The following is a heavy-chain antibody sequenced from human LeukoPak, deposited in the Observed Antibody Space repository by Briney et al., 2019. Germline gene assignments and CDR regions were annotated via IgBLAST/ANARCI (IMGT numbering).Heavy chain of an antibody. Sequence: PSETLSLTCTVSGGSISSGGYYWSWIRQPAGKGLEWIGRIYTSGSTNYNPSLKSRVTISVDTSKNQFSLKLNSVTAADTALYSCARERGSFSLFAYGAPGTRVPVSS. D-gene: IGHD3-16*01. CDR1: GGSISSGGYY. CDR3: ARERGSFSLFAY. CDR2: IYTSGST. V-gene: IGHV4-61*02. J-gene: IGHJ4*02.